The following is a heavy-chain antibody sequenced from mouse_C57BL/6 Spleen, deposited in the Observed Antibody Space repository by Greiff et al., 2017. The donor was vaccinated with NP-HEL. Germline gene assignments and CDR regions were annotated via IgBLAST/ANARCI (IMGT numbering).Heavy chain of an antibody. CDR3: ASELGYAMDY. V-gene: IGHV1-52*01. D-gene: IGHD1-3*01. Sequence: QVQLQQPGAELVRPGSSVKLSCKASGYTFTSYWMHWVKQRPIQGLEWIGNIDPSDSETHYNQKFKDKATLTVDKSSSTACMQLSSLTSEDSAVYYCASELGYAMDYWGQGTSVTVSS. CDR2: IDPSDSET. J-gene: IGHJ4*01. CDR1: GYTFTSYW.